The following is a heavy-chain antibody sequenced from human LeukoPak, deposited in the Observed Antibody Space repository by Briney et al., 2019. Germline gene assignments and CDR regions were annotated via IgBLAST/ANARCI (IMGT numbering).Heavy chain of an antibody. CDR1: GYTFTGYY. Sequence: RASVTVSCKASGYTFTGYYLHWVRQAPGQGLEWMGWINPNSGDTKYAQKFQGRVTMTRDTSISTAYMELSRLTSDDTVAYYCAKSSPTKGGELSPFDYWGQGTLVTVSS. D-gene: IGHD3-16*02. CDR2: INPNSGDT. V-gene: IGHV1-2*02. CDR3: AKSSPTKGGELSPFDY. J-gene: IGHJ4*02.